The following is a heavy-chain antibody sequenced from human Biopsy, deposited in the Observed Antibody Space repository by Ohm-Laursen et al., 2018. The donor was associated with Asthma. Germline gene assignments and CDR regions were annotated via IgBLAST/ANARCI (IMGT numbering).Heavy chain of an antibody. CDR1: GYTFISYA. V-gene: IGHV1-3*01. Sequence: ASVKVSCKASGYTFISYAIHWVRQAPGQRLEWMGWINSDNGNTKYSQNFQGRVTIIRDTSASTSYMELSSLRSEDTAMYYCARTYYDFLTGQVNDAFALWGQGTMVTVSS. CDR2: INSDNGNT. D-gene: IGHD3-9*01. CDR3: ARTYYDFLTGQVNDAFAL. J-gene: IGHJ3*01.